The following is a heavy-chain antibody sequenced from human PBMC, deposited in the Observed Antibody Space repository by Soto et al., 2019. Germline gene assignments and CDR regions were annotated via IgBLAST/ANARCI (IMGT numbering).Heavy chain of an antibody. V-gene: IGHV3-30*18. CDR3: AKDRGWSSADLEY. J-gene: IGHJ4*02. CDR1: VFNFSIFA. CDR2: MSYDGSSK. Sequence: PWGSLRISCASSVFNFSIFAMHWVRQAPGKGLEWVALMSYDGSSKYYQDSLKGRFTISRDKSKNTLYLQMSSLRVEDTAVYYCAKDRGWSSADLEYWGQGTMVTVSS. D-gene: IGHD6-19*01.